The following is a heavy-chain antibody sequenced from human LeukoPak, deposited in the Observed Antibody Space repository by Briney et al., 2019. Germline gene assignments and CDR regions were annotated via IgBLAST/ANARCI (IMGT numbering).Heavy chain of an antibody. CDR3: AKAPVTTCRGAYCYPFDY. V-gene: IGHV3-23*01. D-gene: IGHD2-21*01. CDR1: GSTFSSYD. J-gene: IGHJ4*02. Sequence: GGSLRLSCAASGSTFSSYDMSWVRQAPGKGLEWVSAISGSGGSTYYADSVKGRFTISRDNSKNTLYLQMNSLRAEDTAVYYCAKAPVTTCRGAYCYPFDYWGQGTLVTVSS. CDR2: ISGSGGST.